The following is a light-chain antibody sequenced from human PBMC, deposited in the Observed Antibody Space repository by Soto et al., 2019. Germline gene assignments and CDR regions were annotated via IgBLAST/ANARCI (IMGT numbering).Light chain of an antibody. V-gene: IGKV3-20*01. J-gene: IGKJ4*01. CDR2: DAS. CDR1: QSVAKNY. CDR3: QQYASSPLT. Sequence: EIVLTQSPGTPSLSPGERASLSCRASQSVAKNYLAWYQQKPGQALRLRISDASSRATGIPARFSGSGSGTDFTLSVSRLEAEDLAVYFCQQYASSPLTFGGGTRVEIK.